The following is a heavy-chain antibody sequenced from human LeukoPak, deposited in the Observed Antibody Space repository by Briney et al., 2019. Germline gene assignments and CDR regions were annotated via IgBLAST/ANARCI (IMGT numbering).Heavy chain of an antibody. CDR2: ITNDGSST. CDR3: ARGRPHGNDY. D-gene: IGHD4-23*01. CDR1: GLTFSSHW. Sequence: PGGSLRLSCAASGLTFSSHWMHWVRRAPGKGLVWVSRITNDGSSTTYADSVKGRFSISRDNAKNTLYLQMNSLRVEDTAVYYCARGRPHGNDYWGQGTLVTVSS. V-gene: IGHV3-74*01. J-gene: IGHJ4*02.